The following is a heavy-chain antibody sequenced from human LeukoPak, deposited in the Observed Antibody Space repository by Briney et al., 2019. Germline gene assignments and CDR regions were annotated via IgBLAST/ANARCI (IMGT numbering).Heavy chain of an antibody. D-gene: IGHD1-26*01. CDR2: IKSKTDGGTS. CDR3: ATAPRWETVGSDY. CDR1: GFTFTDAW. V-gene: IGHV3-15*01. J-gene: IGHJ4*02. Sequence: GRSLRLSCAASGFTFTDAWMGWVRQVPGKGLEWVGRIKSKTDGGTSDYAAPMKGRFTISRDDSKNTLYLQLNSLKSDDTAVYYRATAPRWETVGSDYWGQGTLVTVSS.